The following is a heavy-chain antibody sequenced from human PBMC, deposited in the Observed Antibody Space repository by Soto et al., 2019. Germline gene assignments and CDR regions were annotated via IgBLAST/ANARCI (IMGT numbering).Heavy chain of an antibody. CDR3: ASSADSSGSDSYYFDY. CDR1: GFTFSSYA. Sequence: GGSLRLSCAASGFTFSSYAMHWVRQAPGKGLEWVAVISYDGSNKYYADSVKGRFTISRDNSKNTLYLQMNSLRAEDTAVYYCASSADSSGSDSYYFDYWGQGTLVTVSS. J-gene: IGHJ4*02. CDR2: ISYDGSNK. D-gene: IGHD3-22*01. V-gene: IGHV3-30-3*01.